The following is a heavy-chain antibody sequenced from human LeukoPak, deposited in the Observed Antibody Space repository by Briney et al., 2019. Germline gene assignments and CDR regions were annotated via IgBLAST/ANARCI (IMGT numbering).Heavy chain of an antibody. CDR1: SGSINTYY. J-gene: IGHJ4*02. D-gene: IGHD1-7*01. CDR3: ARGPGELEH. Sequence: KPSETLSLTCTVSSGSINTYYWNWIQQPAGKGLEWIGRIYSSGSTTYTPSLKSRVIMSVDTSKNLIYLSLRSVTAADTAVYLCARGPGELEHWGQGTLVTVSS. V-gene: IGHV4-4*07. CDR2: IYSSGST.